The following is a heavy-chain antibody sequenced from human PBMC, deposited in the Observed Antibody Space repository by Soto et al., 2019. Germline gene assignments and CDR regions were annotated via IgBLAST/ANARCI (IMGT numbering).Heavy chain of an antibody. CDR2: IYYSGST. V-gene: IGHV4-39*01. CDR3: ARLSSGWPFDY. D-gene: IGHD6-19*01. CDR1: GGSISSSSYY. J-gene: IGHJ4*02. Sequence: QLQLQESGPGLVKPSETLSLTCTVSGGSISSSSYYWGWIRQPPGKGLEWIGSIYYSGSTYYNPSLKGRVTISVDTSKNQFSLKLSSVTAADTAVYYCARLSSGWPFDYWGQGTLVTVSS.